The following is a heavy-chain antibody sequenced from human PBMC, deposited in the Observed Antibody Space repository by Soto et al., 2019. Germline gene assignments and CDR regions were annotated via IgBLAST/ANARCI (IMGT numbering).Heavy chain of an antibody. D-gene: IGHD1-1*01. J-gene: IGHJ4*02. CDR2: IIPIFGTA. Sequence: VASVKVSCKASGGTFSSYAISWVRQAPGQGLEWMGGIIPIFGTANYAQKFQGRVTITADESTSTAYMELSSLRSEDTAVYYCARGRDWTLYYFDYWGQGTLVTVSS. CDR1: GGTFSSYA. CDR3: ARGRDWTLYYFDY. V-gene: IGHV1-69*13.